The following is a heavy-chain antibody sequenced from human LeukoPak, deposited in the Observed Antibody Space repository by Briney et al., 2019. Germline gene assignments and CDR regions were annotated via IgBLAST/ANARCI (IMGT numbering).Heavy chain of an antibody. CDR2: TGGSGSST. J-gene: IGHJ5*02. V-gene: IGHV3-23*01. CDR3: AKSRLTPHP. D-gene: IGHD1-14*01. Sequence: GGSLRLSCAASGFTFSNSDMSWVRQAPGKGLEWVSATGGSGSSTFYADSVKGRFTVSRDNSKNTLYLQMSSLRAEDTAVYYCAKSRLTPHPWGQGTLVTLSS. CDR1: GFTFSNSD.